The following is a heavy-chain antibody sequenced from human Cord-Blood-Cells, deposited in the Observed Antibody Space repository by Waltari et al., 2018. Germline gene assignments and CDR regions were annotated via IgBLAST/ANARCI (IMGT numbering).Heavy chain of an antibody. D-gene: IGHD1-1*01. J-gene: IGHJ4*02. CDR2: INPKSGGT. CDR3: ARDRDWNDFDY. V-gene: IGHV1-2*02. CDR1: GYTFTGYY. Sequence: QVQLVQSGAEVKKPGASVKVSCKASGYTFTGYYMHWVRQAPGQGLEWMGWINPKSGGTSEAQKFQGRVTMTRDTSISTAYMELGRLRSDDTAVYYCARDRDWNDFDYWGQGTLVTVSS.